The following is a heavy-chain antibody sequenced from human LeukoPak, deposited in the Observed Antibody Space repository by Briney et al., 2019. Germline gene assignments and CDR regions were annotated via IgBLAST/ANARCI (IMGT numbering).Heavy chain of an antibody. J-gene: IGHJ5*02. Sequence: GGSLRLSCAASGFPFSSHAMSWVRQPPGKGLEWAAAISNGKTYYADSVRGRFAISRDDSTKTVYLHMNSLRDEDTALYHCVREAGYCAPVCVKTNWFDPWGQGTLVTVSS. V-gene: IGHV3-23*01. CDR3: VREAGYCAPVCVKTNWFDP. D-gene: IGHD2-15*01. CDR2: ISNGKT. CDR1: GFPFSSHA.